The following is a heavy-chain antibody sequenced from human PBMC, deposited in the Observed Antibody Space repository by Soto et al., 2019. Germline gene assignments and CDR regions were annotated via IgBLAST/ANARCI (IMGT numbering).Heavy chain of an antibody. D-gene: IGHD3-22*01. CDR3: ARDPNEYYYDSSGPGDL. CDR1: GYTFTSYG. V-gene: IGHV1-18*01. J-gene: IGHJ2*01. CDR2: ISAYNGNT. Sequence: ASVKVSCKASGYTFTSYGLSWVRHAPGQGLEWMGWISAYNGNTNYAQKLQGRVTMTTDTSTSTAYMELRSLRSDDTAVYYCARDPNEYYYDSSGPGDLWGRGTPVTVSS.